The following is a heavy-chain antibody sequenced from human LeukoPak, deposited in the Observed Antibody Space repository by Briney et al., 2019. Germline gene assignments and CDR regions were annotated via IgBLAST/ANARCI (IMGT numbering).Heavy chain of an antibody. D-gene: IGHD3-9*01. CDR3: ARAAVLRYFDWSHHTNWFDP. Sequence: GASVKVSCKASGYTFTGYYMHWVQQAPGQGLEWMGWINPNSGGTNYAQKFQGWVTMTRDTSISTAYMELSRLRSDDTAVYYCARAAVLRYFDWSHHTNWFDPWGQGTLVTVSS. CDR2: INPNSGGT. CDR1: GYTFTGYY. J-gene: IGHJ5*02. V-gene: IGHV1-2*04.